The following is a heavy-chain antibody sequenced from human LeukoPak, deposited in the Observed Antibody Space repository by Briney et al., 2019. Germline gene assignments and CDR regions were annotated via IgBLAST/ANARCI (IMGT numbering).Heavy chain of an antibody. CDR3: AKDRTYYYGSGSYPAGDY. CDR1: GFTFGNYA. V-gene: IGHV3-23*01. D-gene: IGHD3-10*01. J-gene: IGHJ4*02. CDR2: ITGSGGST. Sequence: PGGSLRLSCAASGFTFGNYAMTWVRQARGKGLEWVSAITGSGGSTYYADSVKGRLTISRDNSKNTLYLQMDGLRAEDTAVYYCAKDRTYYYGSGSYPAGDYWGQGTLVTVSS.